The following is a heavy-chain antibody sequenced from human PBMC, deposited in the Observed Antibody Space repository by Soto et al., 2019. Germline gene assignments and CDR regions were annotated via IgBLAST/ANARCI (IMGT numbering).Heavy chain of an antibody. CDR2: VSHSGST. D-gene: IGHD2-2*01. CDR1: GGSISSRNR. CDR3: ANTRGLGLMDA. Sequence: QVHLLESGPGLVEPSGTLSLTCTVSGGSISSRNRWSWVRQSPGKGLEWIGAVSHSGSTNSNPSLKGRVTISLDKSNNQFSLNLESMTAADAAVYFRANTRGLGLMDAWGKGTTVVVSS. J-gene: IGHJ6*03. V-gene: IGHV4-4*02.